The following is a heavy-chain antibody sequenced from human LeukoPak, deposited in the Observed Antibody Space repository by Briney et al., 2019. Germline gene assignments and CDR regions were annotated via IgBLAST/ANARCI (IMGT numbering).Heavy chain of an antibody. V-gene: IGHV3-30-3*01. Sequence: GGSLRLSCAASGFTFSSYAMHWVRQAPGKGLEWVAVISYDGSNKYYADSVKGRFTISRDNSKNTLYLQMNSLRAEDTAVYYCARDEDTAMVQFIDYWGQGTLVTVSS. D-gene: IGHD5-18*01. CDR2: ISYDGSNK. J-gene: IGHJ4*02. CDR1: GFTFSSYA. CDR3: ARDEDTAMVQFIDY.